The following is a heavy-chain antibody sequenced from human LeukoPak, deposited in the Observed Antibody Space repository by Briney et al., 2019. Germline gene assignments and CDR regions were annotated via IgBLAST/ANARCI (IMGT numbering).Heavy chain of an antibody. CDR1: GGSFSGYY. D-gene: IGHD3-10*01. J-gene: IGHJ5*02. CDR3: AREKIRRDYYGSGSYSWFDP. Sequence: SETLSLTCAVYGGSFSGYYWSWIRQPPGKRLEWIGEINHSGSTNYNPSLKSRVTISVDTSKNQFSLKLSSVTAADTAVYYCAREKIRRDYYGSGSYSWFDPWGQGTLVTVSS. V-gene: IGHV4-34*01. CDR2: INHSGST.